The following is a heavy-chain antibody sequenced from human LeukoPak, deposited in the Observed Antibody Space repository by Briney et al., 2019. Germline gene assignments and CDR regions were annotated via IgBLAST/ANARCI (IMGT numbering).Heavy chain of an antibody. J-gene: IGHJ4*02. D-gene: IGHD1-26*01. V-gene: IGHV3-7*01. CDR2: IKTDGSET. CDR1: GFSFSNYW. Sequence: GGSLRLSCAASGFSFSNYWMGWVRQAPGKGLACVANIKTDGSETYYVDSVKGRFTISRDNAKNSLFLQVNSLRAEDTAVYYCARDTRTFDYWGQGTLVTVSS. CDR3: ARDTRTFDY.